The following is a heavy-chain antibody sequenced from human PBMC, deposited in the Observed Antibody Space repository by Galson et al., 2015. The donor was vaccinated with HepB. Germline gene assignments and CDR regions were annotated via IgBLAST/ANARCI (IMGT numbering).Heavy chain of an antibody. J-gene: IGHJ4*02. V-gene: IGHV3-30-3*01. Sequence: SLRLSCAASGFTFSSYAMHWVRQAPGKGLEWVAFISYDGSNIYYADSVKGRFTISRDNSKNSLYLQMNSMRAEDTAVYYCARDLANGGYDQGFDYWGQGTLVTVSS. D-gene: IGHD5-12*01. CDR1: GFTFSSYA. CDR3: ARDLANGGYDQGFDY. CDR2: ISYDGSNI.